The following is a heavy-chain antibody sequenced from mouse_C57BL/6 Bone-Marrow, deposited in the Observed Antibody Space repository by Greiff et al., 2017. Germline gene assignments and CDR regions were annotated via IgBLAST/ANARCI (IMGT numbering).Heavy chain of an antibody. D-gene: IGHD4-1*01. V-gene: IGHV5-16*01. CDR3: ASDRLGFFDY. Sequence: EVKLVESEGGLVQPGSSMKLSCTASGFTFSDYYMAWVRQVPEKGLEWVAKINYDGSSTYYLDSLKSRFIISRDNAKNILYLQMSSLKSEDTATYSCASDRLGFFDYWGQGTTLTVSS. J-gene: IGHJ2*01. CDR1: GFTFSDYY. CDR2: INYDGSST.